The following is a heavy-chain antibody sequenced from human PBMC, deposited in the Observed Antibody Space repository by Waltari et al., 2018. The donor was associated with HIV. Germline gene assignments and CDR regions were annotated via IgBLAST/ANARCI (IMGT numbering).Heavy chain of an antibody. CDR1: GYTFTSYG. D-gene: IGHD1-20*01. CDR2: ISAYNGNI. Sequence: QVQLVQSGGEVKKPGASVKVSCKASGYTFTSYGISWVRQAPGQGLEWMGWISAYNGNIHYAQKVQGRVTMTTDTSTSTAYMELRSLRSDDTAVYYCAREAGTQYNWNDGCYSYYCMDVWGQGTTVTVSS. J-gene: IGHJ6*02. CDR3: AREAGTQYNWNDGCYSYYCMDV. V-gene: IGHV1-18*01.